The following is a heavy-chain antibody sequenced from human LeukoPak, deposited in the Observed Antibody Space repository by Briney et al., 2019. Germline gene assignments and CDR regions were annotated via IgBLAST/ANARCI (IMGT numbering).Heavy chain of an antibody. CDR3: ASWGMTGTHDY. CDR2: IYYSGST. CDR1: GGSIRSSYYY. V-gene: IGHV4-39*01. D-gene: IGHD1/OR15-1a*01. Sequence: SETLSLTCTVSGGSIRSSYYYWGWIRQPPGKGLEWIGSIYYSGSTYYNPSLKSRVTISVDTSKNQVSLKLSSVTAADTAVYYCASWGMTGTHDYWGQGTLVTVSS. J-gene: IGHJ4*02.